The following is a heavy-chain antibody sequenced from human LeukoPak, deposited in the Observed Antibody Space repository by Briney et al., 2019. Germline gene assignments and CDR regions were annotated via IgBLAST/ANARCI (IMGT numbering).Heavy chain of an antibody. CDR2: ISGSGGST. J-gene: IGHJ4*02. D-gene: IGHD3-22*01. CDR1: GFTFSSYA. CDR3: AKDQGIVVVIPYSDY. Sequence: GGSLRLSCAASGFTFSSYAMSWVRQAPGKGLEWVSAISGSGGSTYYADSVKGRFTISRDNSKNTLYLQMNSLRAEDTAVYYCAKDQGIVVVIPYSDYWGQGTLVTVSS. V-gene: IGHV3-23*01.